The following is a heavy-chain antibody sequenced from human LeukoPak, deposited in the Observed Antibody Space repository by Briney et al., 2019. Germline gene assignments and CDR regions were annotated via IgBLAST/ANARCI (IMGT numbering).Heavy chain of an antibody. CDR2: IKQDGSEK. D-gene: IGHD3-22*01. CDR3: ARDYYDSSGYYDDAFDI. J-gene: IGHJ3*02. V-gene: IGHV3-7*01. Sequence: GGSLRLSCAASGFTFSGYWMSWVRQAPGKGLEWVANIKQDGSEKYYVDSVKGRFTISRDNAKNSLYLQMNSLRAEDTAVYYCARDYYDSSGYYDDAFDIWDQGTMVTVSS. CDR1: GFTFSGYW.